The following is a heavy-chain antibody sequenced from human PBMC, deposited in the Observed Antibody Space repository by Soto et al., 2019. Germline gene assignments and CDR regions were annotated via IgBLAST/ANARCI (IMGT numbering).Heavy chain of an antibody. Sequence: TLSLTCTVSGYSISSGYYWGWIRQPPGKGLEWIGSIYHSGSTYYNPSLKSRVTISVDTSKNQFSLKLSSVTAADTAVYYCARDRGGITGTTNFDYWGQGTLVTVSS. J-gene: IGHJ4*02. CDR2: IYHSGST. CDR3: ARDRGGITGTTNFDY. CDR1: GYSISSGYY. D-gene: IGHD1-7*01. V-gene: IGHV4-38-2*02.